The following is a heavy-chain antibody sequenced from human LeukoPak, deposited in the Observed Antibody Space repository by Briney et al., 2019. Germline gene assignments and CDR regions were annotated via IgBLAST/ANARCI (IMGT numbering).Heavy chain of an antibody. J-gene: IGHJ4*02. D-gene: IGHD6-13*01. Sequence: PSETLSLTCTVSGGSISSSSYYWGWIRQPPGKGLEWIGSIYYSGSTYYNPSLKSRVTISVDKSKNQFSLKLSSVTAADTAVYYCARRVIAAAVDYWGQGTLVTVSS. V-gene: IGHV4-39*07. CDR1: GGSISSSSYY. CDR2: IYYSGST. CDR3: ARRVIAAAVDY.